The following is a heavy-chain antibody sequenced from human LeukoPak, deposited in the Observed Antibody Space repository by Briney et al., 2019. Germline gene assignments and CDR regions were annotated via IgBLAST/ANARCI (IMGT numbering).Heavy chain of an antibody. CDR2: INWNGGST. D-gene: IGHD6-6*01. J-gene: IGHJ6*03. V-gene: IGHV3-20*04. Sequence: PGGSLRLSCAASGFTFDDYGMSWVRQAPGKGLEWVSGINWNGGSTGYADSVKGRFTISRDSAKNSLYLQMNSLRAEDTALYYCARTPPSSSSVFDYYMDVWGKGTTVTVSS. CDR1: GFTFDDYG. CDR3: ARTPPSSSSVFDYYMDV.